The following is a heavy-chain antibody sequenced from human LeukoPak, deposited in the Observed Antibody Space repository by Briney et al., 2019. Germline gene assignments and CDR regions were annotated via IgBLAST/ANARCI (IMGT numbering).Heavy chain of an antibody. CDR2: ISRSGDRT. V-gene: IGHV3-23*01. CDR3: AKELRPNYY. D-gene: IGHD2-15*01. CDR1: GITLSNSA. Sequence: GGSLRLSCAASGITLSNSAMSWVRQAPGKGLEWVSAISRSGDRTFYADSVKGRFTISRDSSIDTLFLQMNSLRAEDTAVYFCAKELRPNYYWGQGTLVTVSS. J-gene: IGHJ4*02.